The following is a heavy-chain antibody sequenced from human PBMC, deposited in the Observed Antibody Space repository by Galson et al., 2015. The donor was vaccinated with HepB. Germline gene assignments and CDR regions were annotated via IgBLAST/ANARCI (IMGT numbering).Heavy chain of an antibody. CDR2: ISYDGSNK. J-gene: IGHJ5*02. Sequence: SLRLSCAASGFTFSSYAMHWVRQAPGKGLEWVAVISYDGSNKYYADSVKGRFTISRDNSKNTLYLQMNSLRAEDTAVYYCARDPNYDFWSGYKVGLNWFDPWGQGTLVTVSS. V-gene: IGHV3-30-3*01. D-gene: IGHD3-3*01. CDR3: ARDPNYDFWSGYKVGLNWFDP. CDR1: GFTFSSYA.